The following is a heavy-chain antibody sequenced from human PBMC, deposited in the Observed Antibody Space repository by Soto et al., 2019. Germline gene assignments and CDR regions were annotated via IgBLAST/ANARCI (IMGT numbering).Heavy chain of an antibody. CDR2: IYYSGST. Sequence: PSETLSLTCTVSGGSISSGGHYWSWIRQHPGKGLEWIGYIYYSGSTYHNPSLKSRVTISVDTSKNQFSLKLSSVTAADTAVYYCARDPVPAAGTNYYYYYGMDVWGQGTTVTVSS. CDR3: ARDPVPAAGTNYYYYYGMDV. D-gene: IGHD2-2*01. J-gene: IGHJ6*02. CDR1: GGSISSGGHY. V-gene: IGHV4-31*03.